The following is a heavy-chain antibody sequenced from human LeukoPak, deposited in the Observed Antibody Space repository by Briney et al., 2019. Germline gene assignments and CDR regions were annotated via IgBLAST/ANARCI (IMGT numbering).Heavy chain of an antibody. J-gene: IGHJ5*02. CDR2: INTKTGNP. Sequence: ASVKVSCEASGYTFTSYAMNWVRQAPGQGLEWMGWINTKTGNPTYAQGFTGRFVFSLDTSVSTSYLQISSLKAEDTAVYYCARDGVDTLFDPWGQGTLVTVSS. D-gene: IGHD5-18*01. V-gene: IGHV7-4-1*02. CDR1: GYTFTSYA. CDR3: ARDGVDTLFDP.